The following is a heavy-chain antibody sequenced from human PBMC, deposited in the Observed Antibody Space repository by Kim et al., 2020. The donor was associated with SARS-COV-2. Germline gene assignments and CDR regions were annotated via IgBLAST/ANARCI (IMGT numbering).Heavy chain of an antibody. CDR1: GFTFSSYS. J-gene: IGHJ2*01. V-gene: IGHV3-21*01. D-gene: IGHD3-10*01. CDR2: ISSSSSYI. CDR3: ARVHLWFGELPGRYWYFDL. Sequence: GGSLRLSCAASGFTFSSYSMNWVRQAPGKGLEWVSSISSSSSYIYYADSVKGRFTISRDNAKNSLYLQMNSLRAEDTAVYYCARVHLWFGELPGRYWYFDLWGRGTLVTVSS.